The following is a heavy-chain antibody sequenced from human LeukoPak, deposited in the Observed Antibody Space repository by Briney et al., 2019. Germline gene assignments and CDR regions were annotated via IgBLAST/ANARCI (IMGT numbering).Heavy chain of an antibody. CDR3: ATNAGQWLVPFDY. CDR2: IGGSGGST. Sequence: GGSLRLSCAASGLTFSSHAMTWVRQAPGKGLEWVSAIGGSGGSTYYADSVKGRFTISRDNSKNTLYLQMNGLRDEDTAVYYCATNAGQWLVPFDYWGQGSLVTVSS. V-gene: IGHV3-23*01. D-gene: IGHD6-19*01. J-gene: IGHJ4*02. CDR1: GLTFSSHA.